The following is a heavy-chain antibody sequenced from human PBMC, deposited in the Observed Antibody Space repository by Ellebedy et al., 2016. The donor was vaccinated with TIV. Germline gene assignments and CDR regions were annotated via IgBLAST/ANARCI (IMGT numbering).Heavy chain of an antibody. J-gene: IGHJ4*02. D-gene: IGHD2-2*01. V-gene: IGHV3-15*01. CDR1: GFTFSSYA. CDR3: ARVRTQRDNYFDY. CDR2: IKSKTDGGTT. Sequence: GESLKISCAASGFTFSSYAMSWVRQAPGKGLEWVGRIKSKTDGGTTDYAAPVKGRFTISRDNSKNTLYLQMNSLRAEDTAVYYCARVRTQRDNYFDYWGQGTLVTVSS.